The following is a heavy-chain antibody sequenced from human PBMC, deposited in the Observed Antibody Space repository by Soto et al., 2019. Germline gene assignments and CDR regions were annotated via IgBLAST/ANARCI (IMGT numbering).Heavy chain of an antibody. CDR1: GGSISSGGYS. CDR3: ATAPGPY. Sequence: SETLSLTCAVSGGSISSGGYSWSWVRQPPGKGLEWIGYIYHSGSTYYNPSLKSRVTISVDRSKNQFSLKLSSVTAADTAVYYCATAPGPYWGQGTLVTVSS. V-gene: IGHV4-30-2*01. D-gene: IGHD1-1*01. J-gene: IGHJ4*02. CDR2: IYHSGST.